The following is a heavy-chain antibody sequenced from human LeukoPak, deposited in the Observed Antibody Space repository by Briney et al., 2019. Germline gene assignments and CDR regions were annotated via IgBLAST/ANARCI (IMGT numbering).Heavy chain of an antibody. CDR3: ARNRIAVAGTRWFDP. D-gene: IGHD6-19*01. V-gene: IGHV1-8*01. CDR2: MNPNSGNT. CDR1: GYTFTSYD. J-gene: IGHJ5*02. Sequence: GASVTVSCKASGYTFTSYDINWVRQATGQGLEWMGWMNPNSGNTGYAQKFQGRVTMTRNTSISTAYMELSSLRSEDTAVYYCARNRIAVAGTRWFDPWGQGTLVTVSS.